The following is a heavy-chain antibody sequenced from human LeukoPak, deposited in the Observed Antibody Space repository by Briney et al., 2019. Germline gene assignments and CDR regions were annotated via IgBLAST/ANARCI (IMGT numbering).Heavy chain of an antibody. V-gene: IGHV3-30*18. Sequence: GGSLRLSCAASGFTFSSYGMHWVRQAPGKGLEGVAVISYDGNNKYYADSVKGRFTISRDNSKNTLYLQMNSLRAEDTAVYYCAKDRDIAAAGYLFDYWGQGTLVTVSS. CDR3: AKDRDIAAAGYLFDY. J-gene: IGHJ4*02. D-gene: IGHD6-13*01. CDR1: GFTFSSYG. CDR2: ISYDGNNK.